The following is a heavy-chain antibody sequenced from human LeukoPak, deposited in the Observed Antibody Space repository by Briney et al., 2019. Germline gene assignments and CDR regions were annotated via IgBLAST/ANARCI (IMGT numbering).Heavy chain of an antibody. V-gene: IGHV4-34*01. J-gene: IGHJ6*02. D-gene: IGHD3-10*01. CDR1: GGSFSGYY. Sequence: SETLSLTCAVYGGSFSGYYWSWIRQPPGKGLEWIGEINHSGSTNYNPSLKSRVTISVDTSKNQFSLKLSSVTAADTAVYYCAGGLYGQHYYYYGMDVWGQGTTVTVSS. CDR3: AGGLYGQHYYYYGMDV. CDR2: INHSGST.